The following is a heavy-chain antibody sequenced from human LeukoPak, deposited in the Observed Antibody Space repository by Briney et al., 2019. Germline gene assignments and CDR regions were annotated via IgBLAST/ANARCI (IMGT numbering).Heavy chain of an antibody. CDR2: ISWNSGTI. CDR3: ARVFGYCSSSACYAASDL. Sequence: PGGSLRLSCAASGFTFDDYAMHWVRQAPGKGLEWVSGISWNSGTIDYADSVKGRFTISRDNAKNSLYLQMNSLRVEDTAVYYCARVFGYCSSSACYAASDLWGQGTTVTVSS. D-gene: IGHD2-2*03. CDR1: GFTFDDYA. J-gene: IGHJ3*01. V-gene: IGHV3-9*01.